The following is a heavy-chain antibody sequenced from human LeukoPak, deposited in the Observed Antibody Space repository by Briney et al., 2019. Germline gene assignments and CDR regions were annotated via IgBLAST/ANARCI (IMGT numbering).Heavy chain of an antibody. V-gene: IGHV1-24*01. CDR3: ATAYQSSDFRVYYSFGSFYY. Sequence: ASVKVSCKVSGYTLTELSMHCVRQAPGKGVGWVGGFDPEDGEPIYAQKFQGRVTMTEDTSTDTAYMELSSLPSEDTAAYYGATAYQSSDFRVYYSFGSFYYWGQGTLVTVSS. J-gene: IGHJ4*02. CDR1: GYTLTELS. D-gene: IGHD1-26*01. CDR2: FDPEDGEP.